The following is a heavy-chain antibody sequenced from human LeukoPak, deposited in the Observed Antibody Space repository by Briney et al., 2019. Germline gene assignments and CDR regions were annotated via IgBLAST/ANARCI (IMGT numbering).Heavy chain of an antibody. V-gene: IGHV3-48*01. CDR3: ARGGDY. CDR1: GFTFSSYS. CDR2: ISSSSSTI. Sequence: GGSLRLSCAASGFTFSSYSINWVRQAPGKGLEWISYISSSSSTIFYADSVKGRFTISRDNAKNLVYLQVNSLRAEDTAVYYCARGGDYWGQGTLVSVSS. J-gene: IGHJ4*02. D-gene: IGHD1-26*01.